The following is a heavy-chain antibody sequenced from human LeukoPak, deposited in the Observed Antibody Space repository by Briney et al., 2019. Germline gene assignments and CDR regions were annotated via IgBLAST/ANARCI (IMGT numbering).Heavy chain of an antibody. CDR1: GFTFSSYA. Sequence: GGSLRLSCAASGFTFSSYAMSWVRQAPGKGLEWVSAISGSGGSTYYADSVKGRFTISRDNSKNTLYLQTNSLRAEDTAVYYCAKERGYYDSRGYYLSGGQGTLVTVSS. J-gene: IGHJ4*02. D-gene: IGHD3-22*01. CDR2: ISGSGGST. CDR3: AKERGYYDSRGYYLS. V-gene: IGHV3-23*01.